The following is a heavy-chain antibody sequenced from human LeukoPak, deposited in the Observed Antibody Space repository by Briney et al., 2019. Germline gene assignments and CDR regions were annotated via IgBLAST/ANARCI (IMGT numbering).Heavy chain of an antibody. V-gene: IGHV1-2*02. CDR3: AGNLHFYHHALDV. CDR2: INPNSGGT. D-gene: IGHD4-23*01. CDR1: GYSFTSYY. Sequence: ASVKVSCKASGYSFTSYYMHWVRQAPGQGLEWMGWINPNSGGTNYAQKFEGRVTMTTDTSISTAFLEVSRLRSDDTAVYHCAGNLHFYHHALDVWGQGTTVTVSS. J-gene: IGHJ6*02.